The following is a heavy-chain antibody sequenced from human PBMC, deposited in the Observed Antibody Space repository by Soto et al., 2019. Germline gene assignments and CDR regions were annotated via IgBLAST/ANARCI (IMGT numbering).Heavy chain of an antibody. Sequence: GGSLRLSCAASGFTFSSYAMSWVRQAPGRGLEWVSAISGSGGSTYYADSVKGRFTISRDNSKNTLYLQMNSLRAEDTAVYYCAKGHSLSSDCTFDSRDHAPPVSVSS. CDR1: GFTFSSYA. J-gene: IGHJ4*01. CDR3: AKGHSLSSDCTFDS. D-gene: IGHD6-19*01. CDR2: ISGSGGST. V-gene: IGHV3-23*01.